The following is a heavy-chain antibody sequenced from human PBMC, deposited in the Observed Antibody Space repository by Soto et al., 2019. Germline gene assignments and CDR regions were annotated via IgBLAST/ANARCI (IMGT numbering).Heavy chain of an antibody. CDR3: ARDAAVPGESDRFDY. CDR1: GDSVTSNVW. Sequence: QVQLQESGPGLVKPSGTLSLTCAVSGDSVTSNVWWSWVRQPPGKGLEWIGEAYHNGLTDYNPSLKSRVTMSVDTSKNEFSLKLTSLTAVDTAIYYCARDAAVPGESDRFDYWGQGTLVTVSS. V-gene: IGHV4-4*02. D-gene: IGHD6-19*01. J-gene: IGHJ4*02. CDR2: AYHNGLT.